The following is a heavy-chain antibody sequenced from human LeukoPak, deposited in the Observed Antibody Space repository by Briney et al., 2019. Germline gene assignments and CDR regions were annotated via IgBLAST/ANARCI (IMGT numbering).Heavy chain of an antibody. CDR1: GFTFGDYA. V-gene: IGHV3-49*04. CDR2: IRSKAYGGTT. J-gene: IGHJ5*02. D-gene: IGHD1-26*01. Sequence: GRSLRLSCTASGFTFGDYAMSWVRQAPGKGLEWVGFIRSKAYGGTTEYAASVKGRFTISRDDSKSIAYLQMNSLKTEDTAVYYCTRDSGSYFVYWFDPWGQGTLVTVSS. CDR3: TRDSGSYFVYWFDP.